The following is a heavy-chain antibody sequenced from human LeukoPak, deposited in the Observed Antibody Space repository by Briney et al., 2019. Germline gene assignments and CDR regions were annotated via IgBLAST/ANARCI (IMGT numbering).Heavy chain of an antibody. D-gene: IGHD1-26*01. CDR3: ATTTIRLGY. Sequence: PSETLSLTCTVSGGSINSSSHYWGWIRQPPGKGLEWIGSISNSGSTYYNPSLKSRVTISVDTSNNQFSLKLSSVTAADTAVYYCATTTIRLGYWGQGTLVTVSS. J-gene: IGHJ4*02. CDR1: GGSINSSSHY. V-gene: IGHV4-39*07. CDR2: ISNSGST.